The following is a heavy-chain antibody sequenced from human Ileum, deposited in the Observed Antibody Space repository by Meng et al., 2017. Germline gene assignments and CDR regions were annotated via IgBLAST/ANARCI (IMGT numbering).Heavy chain of an antibody. CDR2: INAGDGTT. CDR3: ARSYCSSTSCQYYFDY. V-gene: IGHV1-3*01. Sequence: QVHLVQSGAEGKKPGASVKVSCQAAGYTFSNYAIHWVRQAPGQRLEGMGWINAGDGTTKYSEKFQGRVSITRDTSASTGYMELSSLTSEDTAVYHCARSYCSSTSCQYYFDYWGQGTLVTVSS. CDR1: GYTFSNYA. J-gene: IGHJ4*02. D-gene: IGHD2-2*01.